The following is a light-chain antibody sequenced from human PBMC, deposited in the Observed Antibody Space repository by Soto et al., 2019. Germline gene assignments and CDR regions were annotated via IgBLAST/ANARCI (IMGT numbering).Light chain of an antibody. CDR1: QVIGND. J-gene: IGKJ1*01. CDR3: QQGYNFPRA. Sequence: AIQMTQSPSSLSASVGDRVTISCRASQVIGNDLAWYQQKPGKAPRLLIFAASNLQSGVPSRFSGSGSGTDFTLTISRLQPEDFATYYCQQGYNFPRAFGQGTRVEI. V-gene: IGKV1-6*01. CDR2: AAS.